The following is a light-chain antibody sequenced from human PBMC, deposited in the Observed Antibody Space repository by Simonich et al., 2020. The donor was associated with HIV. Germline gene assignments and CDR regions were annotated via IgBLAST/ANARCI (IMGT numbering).Light chain of an antibody. Sequence: QLVLTQSPSASASLGASVKLTCTLSSGHSSYAIAWHQQQPEKGPRCWMKLNSDGSHSKGDGIPDRFSGSSSGAERYLTISSLQSEDEADYYCQTWGTGIHVVFGGGTKLTVL. V-gene: IGLV4-69*01. J-gene: IGLJ2*01. CDR3: QTWGTGIHVV. CDR2: LNSDGSH. CDR1: SGHSSYA.